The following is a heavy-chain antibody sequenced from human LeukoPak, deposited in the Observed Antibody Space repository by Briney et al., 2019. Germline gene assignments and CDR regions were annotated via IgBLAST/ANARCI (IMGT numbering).Heavy chain of an antibody. CDR3: ARGTMVRGVFLFDY. J-gene: IGHJ4*02. CDR2: IYTSGST. CDR1: GGSISSYY. D-gene: IGHD3-10*01. Sequence: SETLSLTCTVSGGSISSYYWSWIRQPAGKGLELIGRIYTSGSTNYNPSLKSRVTMSVDTSKNQFSLKLSSVTAADTAVYYCARGTMVRGVFLFDYWGQGTLVTVSS. V-gene: IGHV4-4*07.